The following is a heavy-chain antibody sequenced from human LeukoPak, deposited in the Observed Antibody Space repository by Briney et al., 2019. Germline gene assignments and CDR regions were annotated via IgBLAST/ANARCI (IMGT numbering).Heavy chain of an antibody. V-gene: IGHV3-74*01. CDR1: GFTFSSYW. CDR2: INSDGSST. CDR3: AAASAFSSSWRS. J-gene: IGHJ5*02. D-gene: IGHD6-13*01. Sequence: GGSLRLSCAASGFTFSSYWMHWVRQAPGKGLVWVSRINSDGSSTSYADSVKGRFTISRDNAKNTLYLQMNSLRAEDTAVYYCAAASAFSSSWRSWGQGTVVTVSS.